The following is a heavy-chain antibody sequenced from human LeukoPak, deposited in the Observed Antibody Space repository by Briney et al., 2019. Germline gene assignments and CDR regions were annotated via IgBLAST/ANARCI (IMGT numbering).Heavy chain of an antibody. Sequence: PSGTLSLTCAVYGASFSGYYWSWIRQPPGKGLEWIGEINHRGSTNYNPSLKSRVTISVDTSKNQFSLKLSSVTAADTAVYYCARIRRAVLVPAAIPLSRNYYMDVWGKGTTVTVSS. CDR3: ARIRRAVLVPAAIPLSRNYYMDV. CDR1: GASFSGYY. D-gene: IGHD2-2*02. V-gene: IGHV4-34*01. J-gene: IGHJ6*03. CDR2: INHRGST.